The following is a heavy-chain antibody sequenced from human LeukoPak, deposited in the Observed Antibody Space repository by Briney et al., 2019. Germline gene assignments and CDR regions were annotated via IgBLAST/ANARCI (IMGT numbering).Heavy chain of an antibody. CDR2: ISSSSSYI. D-gene: IGHD6-13*01. J-gene: IGHJ4*02. CDR3: AREARGFIAAAGTADY. V-gene: IGHV3-21*01. Sequence: GGSLRLSCAASGFTFSSYSMNWARQAPGKGLEWVSSISSSSSYIYYADSVKGRFTISRDNAKNSLYLQMNSLRAEDTAVYYCAREARGFIAAAGTADYWGQGTLVTVSS. CDR1: GFTFSSYS.